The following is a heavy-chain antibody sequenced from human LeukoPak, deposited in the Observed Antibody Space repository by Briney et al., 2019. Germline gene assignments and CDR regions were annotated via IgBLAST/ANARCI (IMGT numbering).Heavy chain of an antibody. CDR3: ARRRDGYNGEYYFDY. V-gene: IGHV5-51*01. Sequence: GESLKISCKGSGYSFTSYWIGWVRQMPGKGLEWMGIIYPGDSDTRYSPSFQSQVTISADKSISTAYLQWSSLKASDTAMYYCARRRDGYNGEYYFDYWGQGTLVTVSS. CDR2: IYPGDSDT. J-gene: IGHJ4*02. CDR1: GYSFTSYW. D-gene: IGHD5-24*01.